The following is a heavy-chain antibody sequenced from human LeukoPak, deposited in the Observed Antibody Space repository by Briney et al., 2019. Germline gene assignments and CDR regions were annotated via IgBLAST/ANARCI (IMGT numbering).Heavy chain of an antibody. J-gene: IGHJ5*02. CDR1: GYTFTSYG. D-gene: IGHD3-10*01. V-gene: IGHV1-18*01. CDR2: ISAYNGNT. CDR3: ARVNTMVRGVINWFDP. Sequence: ASVKVSCKASGYTFTSYGISWVRQAPGQGLEWMGWISAYNGNTNYAQKLQGRVTMTTDTSTSTAYVELRSLRSDDTAVYYCARVNTMVRGVINWFDPWGQGTLVTVSS.